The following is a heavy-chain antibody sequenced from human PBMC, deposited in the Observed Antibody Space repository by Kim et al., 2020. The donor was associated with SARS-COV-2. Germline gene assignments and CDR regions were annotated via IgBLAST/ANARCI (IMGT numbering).Heavy chain of an antibody. V-gene: IGHV4-34*01. Sequence: NYNPSLKSRVTISVDTSKNQFSLKLSSVTAADTAVYYCARVVTPLGAFDIWGQGTMVTVSS. J-gene: IGHJ3*02. CDR3: ARVVTPLGAFDI. D-gene: IGHD2-21*02.